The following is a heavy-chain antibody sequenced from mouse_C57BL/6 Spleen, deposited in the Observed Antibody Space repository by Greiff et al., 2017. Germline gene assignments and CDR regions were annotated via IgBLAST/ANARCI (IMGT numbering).Heavy chain of an antibody. Sequence: EVKLMESGGGLVKPGGSLNLSCAASGFTFSGYGMHWVRQAPEKGLEWVAYISSGSSTIYYAATVKGRFTISRDNTNNTLFLQLISLGSEDTAMYYGASYYYGSRNYAMDYWGQGTSVTVSS. D-gene: IGHD1-1*01. CDR2: ISSGSSTI. CDR1: GFTFSGYG. J-gene: IGHJ4*01. CDR3: ASYYYGSRNYAMDY. V-gene: IGHV5-17*01.